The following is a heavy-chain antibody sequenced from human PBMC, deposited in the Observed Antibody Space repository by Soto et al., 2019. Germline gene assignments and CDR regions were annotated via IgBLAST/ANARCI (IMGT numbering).Heavy chain of an antibody. CDR3: ASPRCSSTSCYIDGSTQYYYSMDV. CDR2: IIPIFGTA. Sequence: SVKVSCKASGGTFSSYAISWVRQAPGQGLEWMGGIIPIFGTANYAQKFQGRVTVTADKSTSTAYMELSSLRSEDTAVYYCASPRCSSTSCYIDGSTQYYYSMDVWGQGTTVTVSS. D-gene: IGHD2-2*02. J-gene: IGHJ6*02. CDR1: GGTFSSYA. V-gene: IGHV1-69*06.